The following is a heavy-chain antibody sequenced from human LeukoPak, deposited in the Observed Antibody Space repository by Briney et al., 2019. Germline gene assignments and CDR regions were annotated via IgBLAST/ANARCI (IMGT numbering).Heavy chain of an antibody. CDR2: IYYSGST. CDR3: ATPYPAAAYY. CDR1: GGSISSSSYY. V-gene: IGHV4-39*01. Sequence: SETLSLTCTVSGGSISSSSYYWGWIRQPPGKGLEWIGSIYYSGSTYYNPSLKSRVTISVDTSKNQFSLKLSSVTAADTAVYYCATPYPAAAYYWAQGTLVTVSS. J-gene: IGHJ4*02. D-gene: IGHD2-2*01.